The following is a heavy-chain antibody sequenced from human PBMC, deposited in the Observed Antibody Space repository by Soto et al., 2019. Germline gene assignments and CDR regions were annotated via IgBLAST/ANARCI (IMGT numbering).Heavy chain of an antibody. V-gene: IGHV3-21*06. CDR2: ISSSSSYI. D-gene: IGHD3-22*01. CDR1: GFTFSSYS. J-gene: IGHJ5*02. Sequence: EVQLVESGGGLVKPGGSLRLSCAASGFTFSSYSMNWVRQAPGKGLEWVSSISSSSSYIYYADSVKGRFTISRDNAKNALYMKMNSLRAEHTAVYYCARGGYEVTPGDWFDPWGHGTLVTVSS. CDR3: ARGGYEVTPGDWFDP.